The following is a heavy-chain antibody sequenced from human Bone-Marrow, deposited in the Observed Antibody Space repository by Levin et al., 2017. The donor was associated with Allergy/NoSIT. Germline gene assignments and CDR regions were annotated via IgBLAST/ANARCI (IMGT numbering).Heavy chain of an antibody. CDR2: ISSSSSTI. Sequence: SCAASGFTFSSYTMNWVRQAPGKGLEWVSYISSSSSTIYYADSVKGRFTISRDNAKNSLYLQMNSLGDEDTAVYYCARNERWYCTSTSCPPYFDYWGQGTLVTVSS. V-gene: IGHV3-48*02. J-gene: IGHJ4*02. D-gene: IGHD2-2*01. CDR3: ARNERWYCTSTSCPPYFDY. CDR1: GFTFSSYT.